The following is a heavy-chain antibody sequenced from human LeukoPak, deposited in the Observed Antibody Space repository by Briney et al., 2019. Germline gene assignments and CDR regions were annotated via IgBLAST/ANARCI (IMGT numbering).Heavy chain of an antibody. CDR3: AKRSGEGSYFDY. CDR2: ISGSGGST. V-gene: IGHV3-23*01. Sequence: GGSLRLSCAASGFTFSSYAMSWVRQAPGKGLEWASAISGSGGSTYYADSVKGRFTISRDNSKNTLYLQMNSLRAEDTAVYYCAKRSGEGSYFDYWGQGTLVTVSS. J-gene: IGHJ4*02. D-gene: IGHD7-27*01. CDR1: GFTFSSYA.